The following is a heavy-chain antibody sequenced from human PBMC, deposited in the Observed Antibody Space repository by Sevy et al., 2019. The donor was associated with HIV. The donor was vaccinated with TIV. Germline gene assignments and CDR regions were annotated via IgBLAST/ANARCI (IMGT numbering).Heavy chain of an antibody. CDR2: IIGSGDST. CDR3: AKDLISSEWRHDVFDM. J-gene: IGHJ3*02. Sequence: GGSLRLSCAASGFSFSNYVMSWVRQAPGKGLEWVSGIIGSGDSTYYGNSVKGRFTISRDNSKNTLYLQMNSLRVDDTAIYYCAKDLISSEWRHDVFDMWGQGTMVTVSS. D-gene: IGHD6-19*01. V-gene: IGHV3-23*01. CDR1: GFSFSNYV.